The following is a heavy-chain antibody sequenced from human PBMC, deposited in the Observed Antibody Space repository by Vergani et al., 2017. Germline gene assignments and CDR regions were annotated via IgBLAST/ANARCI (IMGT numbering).Heavy chain of an antibody. CDR2: IRSKAYGQAT. J-gene: IGHJ3*02. V-gene: IGHV3-49*03. CDR3: VRDQVTMLRGSDALDI. D-gene: IGHD3-10*01. CDR1: GFTFGYYA. Sequence: EVQLVESGGDLVQPGRSLRLSCTASGFTFGYYAMDWFRQAPGRGLEWVGGIRSKAYGQATIYAASVQGRFTISRDDSKSIAYLQMNNLQTEDTAMYYCVRDQVTMLRGSDALDIWGQGTMVTVSS.